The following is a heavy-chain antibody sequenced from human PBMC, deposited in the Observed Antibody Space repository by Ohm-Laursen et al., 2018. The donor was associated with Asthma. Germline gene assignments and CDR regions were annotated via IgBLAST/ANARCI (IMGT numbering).Heavy chain of an antibody. Sequence: SLRLSCSASGFSFSSYAMNWVRQVPGKGLEWVASISTASTFIYYADSVKGRFTISRDNSKNTLYLQMNSLRAEDTAIYYCAKDVLGFVAAAQDWGQGTLVTVSS. CDR1: GFSFSSYA. V-gene: IGHV3-21*01. CDR3: AKDVLGFVAAAQD. CDR2: ISTASTFI. D-gene: IGHD6-13*01. J-gene: IGHJ4*02.